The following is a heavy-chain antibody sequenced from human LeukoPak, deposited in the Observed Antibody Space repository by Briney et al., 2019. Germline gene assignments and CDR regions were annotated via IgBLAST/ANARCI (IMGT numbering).Heavy chain of an antibody. V-gene: IGHV3-21*01. J-gene: IGHJ5*02. CDR2: ISSSSSYI. Sequence: GGSLRLSCAASGFTFSSYSMNWVRQAPGKGLEWVSSISSSSSYIYYADSVKGRFTISRDNAKNSLYLQMNSLRAEDTAVYYYARGYYYGSGSYYSWSPNWFDPWGQGTLVTVSS. CDR1: GFTFSSYS. D-gene: IGHD3-10*01. CDR3: ARGYYYGSGSYYSWSPNWFDP.